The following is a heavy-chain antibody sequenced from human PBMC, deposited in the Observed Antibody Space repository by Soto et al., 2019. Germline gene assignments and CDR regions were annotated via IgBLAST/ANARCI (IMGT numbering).Heavy chain of an antibody. Sequence: QVQLQESGPGLVKPSQTLSLTCTVSGGSISSGNYYWNWIRQHPGKGLEWIGYIYYSGSTYYNPSLNSRLTISVDTSKNQYSRKLTSVTAADTAVYFWARGELWFGESYLRVDGFDIWGQGTMVTVSS. V-gene: IGHV4-31*03. J-gene: IGHJ3*02. CDR2: IYYSGST. D-gene: IGHD3-10*01. CDR3: ARGELWFGESYLRVDGFDI. CDR1: GGSISSGNYY.